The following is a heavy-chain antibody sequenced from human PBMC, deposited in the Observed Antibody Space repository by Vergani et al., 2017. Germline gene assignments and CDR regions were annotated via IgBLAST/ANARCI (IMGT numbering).Heavy chain of an antibody. V-gene: IGHV4-34*01. CDR2: INHSGST. CDR3: ARARFCSSTSCYWAGFGFDP. D-gene: IGHD2-2*01. CDR1: GGSFSGYY. Sequence: QVQLQQWGAGLLKPSETLSLTCAVYGGSFSGYYWSWIRQPPGKGLEWIGEINHSGSTNYNPSLKSRVTISVDTSKNQFSLKLSSVTAADTAVYYCARARFCSSTSCYWAGFGFDPWGQGTLVTVSS. J-gene: IGHJ5*02.